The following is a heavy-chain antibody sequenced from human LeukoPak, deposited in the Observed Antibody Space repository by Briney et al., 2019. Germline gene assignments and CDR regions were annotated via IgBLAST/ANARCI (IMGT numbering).Heavy chain of an antibody. CDR2: IYSGGTT. V-gene: IGHV3-53*01. D-gene: IGHD4-23*01. CDR3: TTSPAVAS. CDR1: GFTVSNNY. Sequence: SGGSLRLSCAASGFTVSNNYMTWVRPAPGKGLEWVSLIYSGGTTFYTDSVKGRFTISRDSSKNTLYLQMNNLKAEDTAVYYCTTSPAVASWGQGTLVAVSS. J-gene: IGHJ5*02.